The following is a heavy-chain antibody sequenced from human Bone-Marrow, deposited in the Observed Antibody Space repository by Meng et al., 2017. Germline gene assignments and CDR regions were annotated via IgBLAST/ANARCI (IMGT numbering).Heavy chain of an antibody. CDR1: GYTFTSYY. CDR2: INPSGGST. Sequence: ASVMVSCKASGYTFTSYYMHWLRQAPGQGLEWMGIINPSGGSTSYAQKFQGRVTMTRDTSTSTVYMELSSLRSEDTAVYYCAGVSDYYDSSGYYSTFDYWGQGTLVTVSS. V-gene: IGHV1-46*01. J-gene: IGHJ4*02. CDR3: AGVSDYYDSSGYYSTFDY. D-gene: IGHD3-22*01.